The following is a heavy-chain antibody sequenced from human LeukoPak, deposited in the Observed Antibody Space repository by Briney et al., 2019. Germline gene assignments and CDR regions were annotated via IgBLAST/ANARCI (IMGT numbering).Heavy chain of an antibody. CDR3: ARDLTPGYSYGHGSWFDP. V-gene: IGHV1-18*01. D-gene: IGHD5-18*01. J-gene: IGHJ5*02. Sequence: ASVKVSCKASGYIFSNYGISWVRQAPGQGLEWMGWISAHNGNTDYAQRFQGRVTMTTDTSTGTAYMELASLRSDDTAVYYCARDLTPGYSYGHGSWFDPWGQGTLVTVSS. CDR2: ISAHNGNT. CDR1: GYIFSNYG.